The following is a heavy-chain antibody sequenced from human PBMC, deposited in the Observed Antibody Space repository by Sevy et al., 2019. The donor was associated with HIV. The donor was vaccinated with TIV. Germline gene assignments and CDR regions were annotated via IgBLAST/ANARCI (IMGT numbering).Heavy chain of an antibody. D-gene: IGHD3-3*02. Sequence: GGSLRLSCTASEFTFSSHAVSWVRQAPGKGLEWVSAISGNGENTYYADSVRGRFTISRDNFKNTLYLQMNSLRAEDTALYYCARDGRGISAFDIWGQGTMVTVSS. CDR3: ARDGRGISAFDI. CDR2: ISGNGENT. CDR1: EFTFSSHA. V-gene: IGHV3-23*01. J-gene: IGHJ3*02.